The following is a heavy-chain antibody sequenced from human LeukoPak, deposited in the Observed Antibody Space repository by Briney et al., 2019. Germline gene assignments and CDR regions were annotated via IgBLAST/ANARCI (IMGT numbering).Heavy chain of an antibody. Sequence: GGSLRLSCAASGFTFSNYSMNWVRQAPGKGLEWISYISSSSSTIYYADSVKGRFTISRDNAKNSLYLQMNSLRAEDTAVYYCARRFTCSGGSCGWFDPWGQGTLVTVSS. V-gene: IGHV3-48*01. CDR2: ISSSSSTI. D-gene: IGHD2-15*01. J-gene: IGHJ5*02. CDR1: GFTFSNYS. CDR3: ARRFTCSGGSCGWFDP.